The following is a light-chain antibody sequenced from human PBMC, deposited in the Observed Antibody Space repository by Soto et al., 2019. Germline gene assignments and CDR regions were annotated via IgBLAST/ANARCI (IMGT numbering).Light chain of an antibody. Sequence: QSVLTQPRSVSGSPGQSVTISCTGTSTDVGGYNYVSWYQQYPGKAPKLMISDVSERPSGVPDRFSGSKSGNTASLTISGLQAEDEADYYCCSYAGTYTLVFGGGTKL. CDR3: CSYAGTYTLV. V-gene: IGLV2-11*01. J-gene: IGLJ2*01. CDR2: DVS. CDR1: STDVGGYNY.